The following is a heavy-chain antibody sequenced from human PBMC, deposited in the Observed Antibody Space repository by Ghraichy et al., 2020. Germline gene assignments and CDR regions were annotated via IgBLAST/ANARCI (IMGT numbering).Heavy chain of an antibody. V-gene: IGHV3-33*01. CDR3: ARDPLRSGYALDY. Sequence: GESLNISCAASGFSFSNYAMHWVRQAPGKGLEWVAFIWYDGSNKYYAESVRGRFSISRDNSKNTFYLQMNSLRAEDTAVYYCARDPLRSGYALDYWGQGTLVTVSS. J-gene: IGHJ4*02. CDR1: GFSFSNYA. D-gene: IGHD3-3*01. CDR2: IWYDGSNK.